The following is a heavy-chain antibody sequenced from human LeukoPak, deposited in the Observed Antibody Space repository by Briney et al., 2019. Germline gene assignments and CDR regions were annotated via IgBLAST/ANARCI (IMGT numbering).Heavy chain of an antibody. D-gene: IGHD3-10*01. J-gene: IGHJ3*02. CDR1: GGSISSGGYS. CDR3: ARQVRRGYYGSGSYLRNPVQYAFDI. CDR2: IYYSGST. V-gene: IGHV4-30-4*07. Sequence: SQTLSLTCAVSGGSISSGGYSWSWIRQPPGKGLEWIGYIYYSGSTYYNPSLKSRVTISVDTSKNQFSLKLSSVTAADTAVYYCARQVRRGYYGSGSYLRNPVQYAFDIWGQGTMVTVSS.